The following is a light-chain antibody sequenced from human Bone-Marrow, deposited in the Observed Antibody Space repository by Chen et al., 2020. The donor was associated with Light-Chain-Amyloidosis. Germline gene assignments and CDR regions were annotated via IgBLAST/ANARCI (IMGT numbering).Light chain of an antibody. CDR3: YSATDNYYV. CDR1: ILAKKY. Sequence: SFELTQPSSVSVSPGQTARITCSGDILAKKYARWFQQRPGHAPMFLIFKDTGRPSVIPERFSGSSSGTTVTLTISGAQIDDEGDYYCYSATDNYYVFGGGTKLTVL. J-gene: IGLJ3*02. V-gene: IGLV3-27*01. CDR2: KDT.